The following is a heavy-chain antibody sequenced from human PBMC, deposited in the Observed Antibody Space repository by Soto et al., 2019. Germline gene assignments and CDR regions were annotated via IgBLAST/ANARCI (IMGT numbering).Heavy chain of an antibody. J-gene: IGHJ4*02. CDR3: AKAGANFWSGYYLGYYFDY. V-gene: IGHV3-30*18. Sequence: GGSLRLSCAASGFTFSSYGMHWVRQAPGKGLEWVAVISYDGSNKYYADSVKGRFTISRDNSKNTLYLQMNSLRAEDTAVYYCAKAGANFWSGYYLGYYFDYWGQGTLVTVSS. D-gene: IGHD3-3*01. CDR2: ISYDGSNK. CDR1: GFTFSSYG.